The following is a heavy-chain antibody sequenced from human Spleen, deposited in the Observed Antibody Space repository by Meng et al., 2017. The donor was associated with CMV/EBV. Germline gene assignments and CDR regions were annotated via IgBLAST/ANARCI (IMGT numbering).Heavy chain of an antibody. Sequence: ASVKVSCKASGYTFISYGISWVRQAPGQGLEWMGWISAYNGNTNYAQKLQDRVTMTTDTSTSTAYMELRSLRSDDTAVYYCVRERAAVGRPRALDYWGQGTLVTVSS. CDR3: VRERAAVGRPRALDY. J-gene: IGHJ4*02. CDR2: ISAYNGNT. V-gene: IGHV1-18*01. D-gene: IGHD6-13*01. CDR1: GYTFISYG.